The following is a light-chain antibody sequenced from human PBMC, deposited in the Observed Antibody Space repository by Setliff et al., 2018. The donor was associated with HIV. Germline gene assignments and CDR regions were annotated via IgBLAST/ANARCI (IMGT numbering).Light chain of an antibody. CDR1: NSDVGSYNR. J-gene: IGLJ2*01. V-gene: IGLV2-18*02. Sequence: SALAQPPSVSGSPGQSVTISCAGTNSDVGSYNRVSWYQQTPGTAPKLMIFEVTHRPSGVPDRFSGSKSGNTASLTISGLQAEDESDYYCSSYTTTNTLVFGGGTKVTVL. CDR3: SSYTTTNTLV. CDR2: EVT.